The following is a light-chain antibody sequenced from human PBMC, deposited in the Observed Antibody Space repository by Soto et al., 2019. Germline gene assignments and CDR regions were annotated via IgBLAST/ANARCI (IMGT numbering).Light chain of an antibody. V-gene: IGKV3-11*01. CDR1: QSVSSY. Sequence: EIVLTQSPATLSLSPGERATLSCRASQSVSSYLAWYQQKPGQAPRLLIYDASNRATGIPARFSGSGSGTDFTLTISSLEPEDFAVYYGQQFNNWPLTFGGGTKVDIK. J-gene: IGKJ4*01. CDR3: QQFNNWPLT. CDR2: DAS.